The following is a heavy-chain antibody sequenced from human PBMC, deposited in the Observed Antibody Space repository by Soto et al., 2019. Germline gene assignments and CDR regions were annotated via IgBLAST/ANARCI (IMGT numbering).Heavy chain of an antibody. Sequence: GASVKVSCKVSGYTLTELSMHWVRQAPGKGLEWMGGFDPEDGETIYAQKFQGRVTMTEDTSTDTAYMELSSLRSEDTAVYYCETIAGIAAANWFDPWGQGTLVTVSS. CDR2: FDPEDGET. CDR3: ETIAGIAAANWFDP. V-gene: IGHV1-24*01. CDR1: GYTLTELS. D-gene: IGHD6-13*01. J-gene: IGHJ5*02.